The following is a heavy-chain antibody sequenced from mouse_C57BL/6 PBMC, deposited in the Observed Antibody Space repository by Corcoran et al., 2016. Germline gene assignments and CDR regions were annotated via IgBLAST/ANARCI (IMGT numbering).Heavy chain of an antibody. V-gene: IGHV9-3*01. J-gene: IGHJ1*03. D-gene: IGHD2-10*02. Sequence: QIQLVQSGPELKKPGETVKISCKASGYTFTTYGMSWVKQAPGKGLKGMGWINTYSGVPTYADDFKGRFAFSLETSASTAYLQINNLKNEDTATYFCARGRYGNYDWYFDVWGTGTTVTVSS. CDR2: INTYSGVP. CDR1: GYTFTTYG. CDR3: ARGRYGNYDWYFDV.